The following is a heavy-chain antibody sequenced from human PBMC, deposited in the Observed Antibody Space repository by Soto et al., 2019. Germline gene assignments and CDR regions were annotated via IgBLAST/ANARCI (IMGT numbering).Heavy chain of an antibody. CDR1: GGTFSSYA. CDR2: IIPIFGTA. Sequence: QVQLVQSGAEVKKPGSSVKVSCKASGGTFSSYAISWVRQAPGQGLEWMGGIIPIFGTANYAQKFQGRVTFTADESTGTAYMELSSLRSEDTAVYYCARENGSGSVSWFDPWGQGTLVTVSS. CDR3: ARENGSGSVSWFDP. D-gene: IGHD3-10*01. J-gene: IGHJ5*02. V-gene: IGHV1-69*01.